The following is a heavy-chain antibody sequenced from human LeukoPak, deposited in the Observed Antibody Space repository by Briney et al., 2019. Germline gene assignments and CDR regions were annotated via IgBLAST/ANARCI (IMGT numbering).Heavy chain of an antibody. CDR2: MNPNSGNT. CDR3: ATAAAGTFDY. CDR1: GYTFTSYY. D-gene: IGHD6-13*01. V-gene: IGHV1-8*02. J-gene: IGHJ4*02. Sequence: ASVKVSCKASGYTFTSYYMHWVRQATGQGLEWMGWMNPNSGNTGYAQKFQGRVTMTRNTSISTAYMELSSLRSEDTAVYYCATAAAGTFDYWGQGTLVTVSS.